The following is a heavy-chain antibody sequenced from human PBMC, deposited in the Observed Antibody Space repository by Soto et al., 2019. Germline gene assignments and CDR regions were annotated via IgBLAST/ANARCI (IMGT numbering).Heavy chain of an antibody. V-gene: IGHV4-39*01. CDR2: IYSGGSI. J-gene: IGHJ4*02. D-gene: IGHD2-2*01. CDR1: GGSISTTSNY. CDR3: ARHNTGYASTWLFDY. Sequence: SETLSLTCNVSGGSISTTSNYWGWIRQPPGKGLQWIGSIYSGGSIFYNPSLKSRVTISVDTSKNQFSLTLTSVTAADTAVYFCARHNTGYASTWLFDYWGQGTLVTV.